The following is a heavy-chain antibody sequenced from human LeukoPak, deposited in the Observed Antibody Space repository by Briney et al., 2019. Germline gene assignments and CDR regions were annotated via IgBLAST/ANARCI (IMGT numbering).Heavy chain of an antibody. V-gene: IGHV4-59*08. CDR2: IYYSGST. Sequence: PSETLSLTCTVSGGSISSYYWSWIRQPPGKGLEWIGYIYYSGSTNYNPSPKSRVTISVDTSKNQLSLKLSSVTAADTAVYYCARGQYSYDDWGQGTLVTVSS. CDR3: ARGQYSYDD. CDR1: GGSISSYY. J-gene: IGHJ4*02. D-gene: IGHD5-18*01.